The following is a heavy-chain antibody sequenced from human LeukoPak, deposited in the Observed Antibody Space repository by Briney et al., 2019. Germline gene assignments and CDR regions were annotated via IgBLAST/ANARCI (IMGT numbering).Heavy chain of an antibody. D-gene: IGHD3-10*01. CDR2: INHSGST. CDR1: GGSFSGYY. V-gene: IGHV4-34*01. Sequence: PSETLSLTCAVYGGSFSGYYWSWIRQPPGKGLEWIGEINHSGSTNYNPSLKSRVTISVDTSENQFSLKLSSVTAADTAVYYCARGRARGNWFDPWGQGTLVTVSS. J-gene: IGHJ5*02. CDR3: ARGRARGNWFDP.